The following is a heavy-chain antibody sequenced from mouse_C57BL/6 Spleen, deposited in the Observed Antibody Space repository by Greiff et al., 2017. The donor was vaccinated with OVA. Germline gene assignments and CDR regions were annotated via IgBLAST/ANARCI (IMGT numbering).Heavy chain of an antibody. Sequence: VQLKQSGPELVKPGASVKISCKASGYSFTGYYMNWVKQSPEKSLEWIGEINPSTGGTTYNQKFKAKATLTVDKSSSTAYMQLKSLTSEDSAVYYCARGYYGSSTWFAYWGQGTLVTVSA. CDR3: ARGYYGSSTWFAY. CDR2: INPSTGGT. J-gene: IGHJ3*01. CDR1: GYSFTGYY. V-gene: IGHV1-42*01. D-gene: IGHD1-1*01.